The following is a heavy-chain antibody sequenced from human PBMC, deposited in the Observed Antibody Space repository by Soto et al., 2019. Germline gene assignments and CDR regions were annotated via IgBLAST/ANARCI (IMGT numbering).Heavy chain of an antibody. Sequence: GGSLRLSCAASGFTFSSYWMHWVRQAPGKGLVWVSRINSDGSSTSYADSVKGRFTISRDNAKNTLYLQMNSLRAEDTAVYYCARAPDYGDYVTHYYYYYMDVWGKGTTVTVSS. CDR2: INSDGSST. CDR1: GFTFSSYW. CDR3: ARAPDYGDYVTHYYYYYMDV. J-gene: IGHJ6*03. V-gene: IGHV3-74*01. D-gene: IGHD4-17*01.